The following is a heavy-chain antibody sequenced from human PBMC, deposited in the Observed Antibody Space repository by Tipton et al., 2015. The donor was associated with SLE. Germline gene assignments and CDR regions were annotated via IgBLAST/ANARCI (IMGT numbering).Heavy chain of an antibody. Sequence: TLSLTCTVSGGSISSHYWSWIRQPPGKGLEWIGYIYYSGSTNYNPSLKSRVTISVDTSKNQFSLKLSSVTAADTAVYYCARLSPPRAFDIWGQGTMVTVSS. J-gene: IGHJ3*02. CDR3: ARLSPPRAFDI. CDR2: IYYSGST. CDR1: GGSISSHY. V-gene: IGHV4-59*08.